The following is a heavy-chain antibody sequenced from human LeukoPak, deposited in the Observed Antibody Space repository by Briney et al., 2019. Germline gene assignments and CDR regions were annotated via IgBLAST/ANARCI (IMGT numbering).Heavy chain of an antibody. Sequence: GGSLRLSCAASGFTFSSYAMSWVRQAPGKGLEWVSAISGSGGSTYYADSVKGRFTISRDNSKNTLYLQMNRLRAEDTAVYYCAKADGWFGELPYFDYWGQGTLVTVSS. J-gene: IGHJ4*02. CDR3: AKADGWFGELPYFDY. D-gene: IGHD3-10*01. CDR2: ISGSGGST. CDR1: GFTFSSYA. V-gene: IGHV3-23*01.